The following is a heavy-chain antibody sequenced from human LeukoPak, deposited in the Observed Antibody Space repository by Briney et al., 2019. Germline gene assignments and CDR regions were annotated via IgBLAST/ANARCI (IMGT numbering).Heavy chain of an antibody. D-gene: IGHD6-19*01. J-gene: IGHJ3*02. CDR3: ASELKSSSGWYDAFDI. CDR1: GFTFSSYG. Sequence: PGGSLRLSCAASGFTFSSYGMHWVRQAPGKGLEWVAIIPYDGNDKYYTDSVKGRFTISRDNSKNTLYLQMNSLRAEDTAVYYCASELKSSSGWYDAFDIWGQGTMVTVSS. V-gene: IGHV3-30*02. CDR2: IPYDGNDK.